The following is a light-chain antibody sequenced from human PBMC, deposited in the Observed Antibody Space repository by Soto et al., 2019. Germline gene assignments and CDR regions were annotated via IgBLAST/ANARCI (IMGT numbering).Light chain of an antibody. CDR2: EVS. CDR1: SSDVGGHKY. J-gene: IGLJ1*01. Sequence: QSALTQPASVSGSPGQSIAISCTGTSSDVGGHKYVSWYQQHPGKAPKLMIYEVSNRPSGVSDRFSGSKSGNTASLTISGLQAEDEAEYYCSSYTSTSTQYVFGTGTKVTFL. CDR3: SSYTSTSTQYV. V-gene: IGLV2-14*01.